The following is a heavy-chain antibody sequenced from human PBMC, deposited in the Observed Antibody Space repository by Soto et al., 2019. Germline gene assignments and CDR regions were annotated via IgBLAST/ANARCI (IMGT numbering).Heavy chain of an antibody. CDR3: AKSGQKTRFGELPV. CDR1: GFTFSSYA. Sequence: GGSLRLSCAASGFTFSSYAMSWVRQAPGKGLEWVSAINGSGGSTYYADSGKGRFTISRANSKNTLYLQMNSLRAEDTAVYYCAKSGQKTRFGELPVWGQGTLVTVSS. V-gene: IGHV3-23*01. CDR2: INGSGGST. J-gene: IGHJ4*02. D-gene: IGHD3-10*01.